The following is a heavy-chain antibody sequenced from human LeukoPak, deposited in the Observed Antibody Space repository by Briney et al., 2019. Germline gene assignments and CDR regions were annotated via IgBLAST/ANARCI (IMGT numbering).Heavy chain of an antibody. D-gene: IGHD2-2*02. CDR1: GFTVSSNY. CDR3: ARDQTKPRIPATAIPGVY. Sequence: GGSLRLSCAASGFTVSSNYMSWVRQAPGKGLEWVSVIYSGGSTYYADSVKGRFTISRDNSKNTLYLQMNSLRAEDTAVYYCARDQTKPRIPATAIPGVYWGQGTLVTVSS. CDR2: IYSGGST. V-gene: IGHV3-66*01. J-gene: IGHJ4*02.